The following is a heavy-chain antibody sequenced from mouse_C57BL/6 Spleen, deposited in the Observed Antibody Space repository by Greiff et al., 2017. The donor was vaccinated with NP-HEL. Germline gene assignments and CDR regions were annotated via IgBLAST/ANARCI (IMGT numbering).Heavy chain of an antibody. CDR1: GYTFTSYW. J-gene: IGHJ1*03. V-gene: IGHV1-64*01. CDR2: IHPNSGST. D-gene: IGHD2-3*01. CDR3: ARPSYDAPWYVDV. Sequence: QVQLQQPGAELVKPGASVKLSCKASGYTFTSYWMHWVKQRPGQGLEWIGMIHPNSGSTNYNEKFKSKATLTVDKSSSTAYMQLGSLTSEDFAVYYGARPSYDAPWYVDVWGTGTTVTVSS.